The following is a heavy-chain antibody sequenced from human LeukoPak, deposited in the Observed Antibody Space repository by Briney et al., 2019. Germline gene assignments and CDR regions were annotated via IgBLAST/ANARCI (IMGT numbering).Heavy chain of an antibody. CDR2: IYYTGST. D-gene: IGHD1-14*01. V-gene: IGHV4-59*01. CDR3: ARVYHSAEYYFDY. CDR1: GGSIYSYY. J-gene: IGHJ4*02. Sequence: SETLSLTCTVSGGSIYSYYWSWIRQPPGKGLEWIGYIYYTGSTEYHPSLKSRVTISLDTSKNQFSLKLTSVTAADTAVYYCARVYHSAEYYFDYWGQGNLVSVSS.